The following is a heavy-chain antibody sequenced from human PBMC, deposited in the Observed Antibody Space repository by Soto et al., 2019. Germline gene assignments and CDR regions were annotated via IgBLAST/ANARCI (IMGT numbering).Heavy chain of an antibody. CDR1: GGSISSSSW. Sequence: KASETLSLTCAVSGGSISSSSWWSWVRQPPGKGLEWIGEIYHSGSTNYNPSLKSRVTISVDKSKNQFSLKLSSVTAADTAVYYCARVIILSSSSSGWFDPWGQGTLVTVSS. J-gene: IGHJ5*02. CDR3: ARVIILSSSSSGWFDP. CDR2: IYHSGST. V-gene: IGHV4-4*02. D-gene: IGHD6-6*01.